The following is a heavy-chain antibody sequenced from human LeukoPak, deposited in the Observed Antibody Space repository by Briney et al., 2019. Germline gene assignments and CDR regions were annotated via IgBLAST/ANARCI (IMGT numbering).Heavy chain of an antibody. Sequence: SETLSLTCTVSGGSISSGSYYWSWIRQPAGKGLEWIGRIYTSGSTNYNPSLKGRVTISVDTSKNQFSLKLSSVTAADTAVYYCARESLSYCGGDCSHFDYWGQGTLVTVSS. V-gene: IGHV4-61*02. CDR3: ARESLSYCGGDCSHFDY. CDR2: IYTSGST. D-gene: IGHD2-21*01. J-gene: IGHJ4*02. CDR1: GGSISSGSYY.